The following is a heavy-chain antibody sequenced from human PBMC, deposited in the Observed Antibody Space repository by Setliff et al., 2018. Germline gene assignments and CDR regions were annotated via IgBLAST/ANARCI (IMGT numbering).Heavy chain of an antibody. D-gene: IGHD3-3*01. J-gene: IGHJ4*02. CDR3: ARDRPGAIFGVVTPFDY. V-gene: IGHV3-21*01. CDR1: GFTFSSYS. CDR2: ISSSSSYI. Sequence: PGGSLRLSCAASGFTFSSYSMNWVRQAPGKGLEWVSSISSSSSYIYYADSVKGRFTISRDNAKNSLYLQMNSLRAEDTAVYYRARDRPGAIFGVVTPFDYWGQGTLVTVSS.